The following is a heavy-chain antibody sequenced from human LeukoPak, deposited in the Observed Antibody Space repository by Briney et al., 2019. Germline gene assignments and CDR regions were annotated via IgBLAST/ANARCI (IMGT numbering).Heavy chain of an antibody. Sequence: ASLKVSCKASGYTFSTYDINWMRQATGQGLEWMGWMNPNSGNTGYAQKFQGRVTMTRNTSITTAYMELSSLSSEDTAVYHCARGFLVGALARGLNYWGQRTLVTVSS. J-gene: IGHJ4*02. CDR3: ARGFLVGALARGLNY. V-gene: IGHV1-8*01. D-gene: IGHD1-26*01. CDR1: GYTFSTYD. CDR2: MNPNSGNT.